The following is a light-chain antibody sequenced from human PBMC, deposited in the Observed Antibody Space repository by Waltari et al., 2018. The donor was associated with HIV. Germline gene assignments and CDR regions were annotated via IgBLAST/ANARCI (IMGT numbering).Light chain of an antibody. CDR3: QSYDTSLGASV. J-gene: IGLJ3*02. CDR1: NSNIGAPYD. CDR2: LNP. Sequence: QSVLTQPPSVSGAPGRSVIITCTGNNSNIGAPYDAHWYQQLPGAAPKLLISLNPNRPAGARDRLSGSMYGTSASRAITGLQAGDEADYYCQSYDTSLGASVFGGGTKLTVL. V-gene: IGLV1-40*01.